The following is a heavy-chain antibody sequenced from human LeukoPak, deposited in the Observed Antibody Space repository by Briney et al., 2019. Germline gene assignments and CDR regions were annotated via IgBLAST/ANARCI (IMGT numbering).Heavy chain of an antibody. V-gene: IGHV3-74*01. CDR1: GFTFSSYW. CDR3: ARSNQADDY. Sequence: GGSLRLSCAASGFTFSSYWMHSARQVPGKGLVWVSRINPGGSSIAYADPVKGRFTISRDNAKNTLYLQMDSLRAEDTAVYYCARSNQADDYWGQGTLVTVSS. CDR2: INPGGSSI. J-gene: IGHJ4*02. D-gene: IGHD1-14*01.